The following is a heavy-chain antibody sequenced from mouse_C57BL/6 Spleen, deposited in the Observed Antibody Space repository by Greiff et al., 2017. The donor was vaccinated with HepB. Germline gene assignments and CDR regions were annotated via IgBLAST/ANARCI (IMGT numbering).Heavy chain of an antibody. CDR1: GYTFTSYW. J-gene: IGHJ4*01. Sequence: QVQLQQPGAELVMPGASVKLSCKASGYTFTSYWMHWVKQRPGQGLEWIGEIDPSDSYTNYNQKFKGKSTLTVDKSSSTAYMQLSSLTSEDSAVYYCARGKAIYYDYDGGDMDYWGQGTSVTVSS. V-gene: IGHV1-69*01. D-gene: IGHD2-4*01. CDR3: ARGKAIYYDYDGGDMDY. CDR2: IDPSDSYT.